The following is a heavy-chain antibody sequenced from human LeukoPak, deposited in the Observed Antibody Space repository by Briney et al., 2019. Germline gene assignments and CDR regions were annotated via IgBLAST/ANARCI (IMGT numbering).Heavy chain of an antibody. Sequence: GGSLRLSCAASGFTFSSYSMNWVRQAPGKGLEWVSSISSSSSYIYYADSVKGRFTISRDNAKNSLYLQMNSLRAEDTAVYYCAREGSSINPDVWGKGTTVTVSS. CDR1: GFTFSSYS. J-gene: IGHJ6*04. D-gene: IGHD6-6*01. V-gene: IGHV3-21*04. CDR3: AREGSSINPDV. CDR2: ISSSSSYI.